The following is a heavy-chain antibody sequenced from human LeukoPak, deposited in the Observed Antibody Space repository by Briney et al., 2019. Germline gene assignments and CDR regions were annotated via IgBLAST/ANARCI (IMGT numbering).Heavy chain of an antibody. V-gene: IGHV1-2*02. CDR2: INPNGGVT. J-gene: IGHJ6*03. Sequence: ASVKVSCKASGYSFTGYYIHWVRQAPGQGLEWMGWINPNGGVTKSAQKFQGRVTMTRDMSINTVYMELSGLTSDDTALYYCARGPNHYYYMDFWGKGTTVSVSS. CDR3: ARGPNHYYYMDF. CDR1: GYSFTGYY.